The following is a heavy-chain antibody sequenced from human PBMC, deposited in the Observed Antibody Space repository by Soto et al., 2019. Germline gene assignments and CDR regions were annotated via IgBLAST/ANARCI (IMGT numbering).Heavy chain of an antibody. CDR3: ASRDPGTSVDY. J-gene: IGHJ4*02. CDR1: GGSFTSNNW. CDR2: IYRTGST. D-gene: IGHD1-7*01. Sequence: KTXETLSLTCAVSGGSFTSNNWWTCVRQPPGQGLEWIGEIYRTGSTNYNPSLKSRVTISLDKSENQSSLKVTSLTAADTAVYYCASRDPGTSVDYWGQGTLVTVSS. V-gene: IGHV4-4*02.